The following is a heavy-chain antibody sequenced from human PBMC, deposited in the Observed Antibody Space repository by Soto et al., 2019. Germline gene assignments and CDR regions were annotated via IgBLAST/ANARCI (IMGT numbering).Heavy chain of an antibody. D-gene: IGHD3-22*01. J-gene: IGHJ4*02. CDR2: ISSSSSTI. CDR1: GFTFSSYT. Sequence: EVRLVESGGGLVQPGGSLRLSCAASGFTFSSYTMNWVRQAPGKGREWVSYISSSSSTIYYADSVKGRFTISRDNAKNSLYLQMNSLRDEDTAVYYCARGGYYYDSSGYIVWGQGTLVTVSS. CDR3: ARGGYYYDSSGYIV. V-gene: IGHV3-48*02.